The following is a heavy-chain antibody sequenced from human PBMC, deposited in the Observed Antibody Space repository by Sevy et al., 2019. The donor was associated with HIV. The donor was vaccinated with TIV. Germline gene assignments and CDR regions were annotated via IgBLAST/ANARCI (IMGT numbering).Heavy chain of an antibody. CDR3: ANVIEFVAVVSDTPNFGP. V-gene: IGHV3-23*01. D-gene: IGHD2-15*01. CDR2: IIVPGGAT. Sequence: GGSLRLSCAASGFTFSNYAMTWVRQAPGKGLEWVSTIIVPGGATYYAASVKGRFTISSDNSKNTLYLQMNSQRDEDTAIYYCANVIEFVAVVSDTPNFGPWGQGTLVTVSS. CDR1: GFTFSNYA. J-gene: IGHJ5*02.